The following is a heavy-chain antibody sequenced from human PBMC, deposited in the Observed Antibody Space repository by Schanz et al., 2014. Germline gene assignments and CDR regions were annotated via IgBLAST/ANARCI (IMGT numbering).Heavy chain of an antibody. D-gene: IGHD5-12*01. CDR2: IYSNGIS. CDR1: GGSINNYF. Sequence: QVHLQESGPGLVKPSETLSVTCTVSGGSINNYFWTWIRQPAGKGLEWIGRIYSNGISHYNPSLESRGTMSVDTSKNKFSLNLTPVTPADTAIYYCVRVKGEHSGHDYIGYWGQGIQVTVSP. V-gene: IGHV4-4*07. CDR3: VRVKGEHSGHDYIGY. J-gene: IGHJ4*02.